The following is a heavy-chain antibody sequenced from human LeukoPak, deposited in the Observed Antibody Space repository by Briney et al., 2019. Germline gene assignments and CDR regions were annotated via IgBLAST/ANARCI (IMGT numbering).Heavy chain of an antibody. CDR2: IKQDGSEK. Sequence: PGGSLRLSCAASGFTFSSCWMSWVRQAPGKGLEWVANIKQDGSEKYYVDSVKGRFTISRDNAKNSLYLQVNSLRAEDTAVYYCARNQRRLDYWGQGTLVTVSS. CDR1: GFTFSSCW. V-gene: IGHV3-7*01. D-gene: IGHD1-14*01. J-gene: IGHJ4*02. CDR3: ARNQRRLDY.